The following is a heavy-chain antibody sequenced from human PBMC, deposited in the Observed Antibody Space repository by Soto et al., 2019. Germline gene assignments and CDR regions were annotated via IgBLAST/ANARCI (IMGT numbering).Heavy chain of an antibody. Sequence: QVQLVQSGAEVKKPGASVKVSCKASGYTFTSYDINWVRQATGQGLEWMGWMNPNSGHTGYAQKFQGRVTMTRNTSISTAYMELSSLRSEDTAVYYCARGSKGSSWYAYWFDPWGQGTLVTVSS. J-gene: IGHJ5*02. CDR3: ARGSKGSSWYAYWFDP. V-gene: IGHV1-8*01. CDR2: MNPNSGHT. D-gene: IGHD6-13*01. CDR1: GYTFTSYD.